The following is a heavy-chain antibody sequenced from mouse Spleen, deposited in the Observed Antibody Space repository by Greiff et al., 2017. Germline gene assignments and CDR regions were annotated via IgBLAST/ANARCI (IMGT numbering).Heavy chain of an antibody. CDR3: ARGAYYSNPFAY. CDR1: GYSFTSYY. D-gene: IGHD2-5*01. Sequence: VQLQQSGPELVKPGASVKISCKASGYSFTSYYIHWVKQRPGQGLEWIGWIYPGSGNTKYNEKFKGKATLTADTSSSTAYMQLSSLTSEDSAVYYCARGAYYSNPFAYWGQGTLVTVSA. J-gene: IGHJ3*01. V-gene: IGHV1-66*01. CDR2: IYPGSGNT.